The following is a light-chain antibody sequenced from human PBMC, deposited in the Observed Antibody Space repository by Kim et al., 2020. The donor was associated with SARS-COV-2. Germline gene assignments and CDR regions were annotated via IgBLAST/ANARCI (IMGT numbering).Light chain of an antibody. Sequence: DIQMTQFPSTLSASVGDTVTITCRASQSITSGLVWYQQKPGKAPKLLIYAVSNLDSGVPSRFSGSGSGTQFSLTIRSLQPDDFATYYCQQHNGYFGGGTKVELK. CDR3: QQHNGY. J-gene: IGKJ4*01. CDR1: QSITSG. V-gene: IGKV1-5*01. CDR2: AVS.